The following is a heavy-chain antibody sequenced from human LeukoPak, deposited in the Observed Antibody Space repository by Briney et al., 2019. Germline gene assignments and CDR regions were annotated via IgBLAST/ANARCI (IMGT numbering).Heavy chain of an antibody. CDR3: ARSLSIAAAGTEDY. D-gene: IGHD6-13*01. V-gene: IGHV1-2*02. Sequence: ASVKVSCKASGYTFTGYYMHWVRQAPGQGLEWMGWINPNSGGTNYAQKFQARVTMTRDTSISTAYMELSRLRSDDTAVYYCARSLSIAAAGTEDYWGQGTLVTVSS. CDR2: INPNSGGT. CDR1: GYTFTGYY. J-gene: IGHJ4*02.